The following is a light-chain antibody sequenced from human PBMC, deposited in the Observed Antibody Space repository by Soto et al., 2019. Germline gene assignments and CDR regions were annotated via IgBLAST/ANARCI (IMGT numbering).Light chain of an antibody. CDR1: KLGDKY. CDR2: QNN. V-gene: IGLV3-1*01. CDR3: QTWGTSTV. Sequence: SSELTQPPSVSVSPGQTTSITCSGDKLGDKYTYWYQQKPGQSPVLVMYQNNKRPSGIPERFSGCTSGNTATLTISETQSMDEADYYCQTWGTSTVFGGGTKLTVL. J-gene: IGLJ2*01.